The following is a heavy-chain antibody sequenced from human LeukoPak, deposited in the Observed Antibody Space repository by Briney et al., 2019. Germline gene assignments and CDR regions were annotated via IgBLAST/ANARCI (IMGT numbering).Heavy chain of an antibody. Sequence: GGSLRLSCAASGFTFSAYGMSWFRQAPGKGLEWVSAITYSSGNTYYADSVKGRFTISRDNSKNTLYLQMSSLRAEDTALYYCAKDGTGCGGDCYSDYWGQGTLVTVSS. CDR1: GFTFSAYG. D-gene: IGHD2-21*02. CDR2: ITYSSGNT. CDR3: AKDGTGCGGDCYSDY. V-gene: IGHV3-23*01. J-gene: IGHJ4*02.